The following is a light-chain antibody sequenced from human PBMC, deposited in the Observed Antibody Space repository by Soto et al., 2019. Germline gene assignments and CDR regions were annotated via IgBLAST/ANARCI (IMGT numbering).Light chain of an antibody. CDR3: QQYGSSPWT. CDR1: QSVSSSY. Sequence: EILLKQSPGTLSLYPGERATLSCRASQSVSSSYLAWYQQKPGQAPRLLIYGASSRATGIPDRFSGSGSGTDFTLTISRLEPEDFAVYYCQQYGSSPWTFGQGTKVDIK. CDR2: GAS. J-gene: IGKJ1*01. V-gene: IGKV3-20*01.